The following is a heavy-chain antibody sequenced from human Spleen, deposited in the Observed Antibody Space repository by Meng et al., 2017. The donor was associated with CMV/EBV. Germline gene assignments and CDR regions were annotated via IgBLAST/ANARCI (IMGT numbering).Heavy chain of an antibody. Sequence: ASVKVSCKASGYTFINYGISWVRQAPGQGLEWMGWISTYNSKTNYAQRLRGRVTMTTDTSTSTVYMELRSLSSDDTAVYYCARDFFPIGDRWDDVFDIWGQGTMVTVSS. CDR1: GYTFINYG. D-gene: IGHD3-16*01. J-gene: IGHJ3*02. CDR2: ISTYNSKT. V-gene: IGHV1-18*01. CDR3: ARDFFPIGDRWDDVFDI.